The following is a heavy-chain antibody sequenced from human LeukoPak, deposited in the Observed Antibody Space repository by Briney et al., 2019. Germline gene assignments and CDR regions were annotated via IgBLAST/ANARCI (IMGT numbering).Heavy chain of an antibody. CDR2: INYNGADT. J-gene: IGHJ4*02. CDR1: GFTFSHFA. V-gene: IGHV3-23*01. Sequence: PGGSLRLSCAASGFTFSHFAMNWIRHATGKGLEWVSFINYNGADTNYADSVKGRFTVSRDNSKNTLYLRMTSLRAEDTGTYYCAKDIRACCWGQGTQVTVSS. CDR3: AKDIRACC. D-gene: IGHD3-3*02.